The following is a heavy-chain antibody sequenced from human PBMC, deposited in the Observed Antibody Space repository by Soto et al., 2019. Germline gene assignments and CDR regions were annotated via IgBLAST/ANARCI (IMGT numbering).Heavy chain of an antibody. CDR3: ATDRVRFRDGSGSSYYFDY. Sequence: ASVKVSCKVSGYTLTELSMHWVRQAPGKGLEWMGGFDPEDGETIYAQKFQGRVTMTEDTSTDTAYMELSSLRSEDTAVYYCATDRVRFRDGSGSSYYFDYWGQGTLVTVSS. CDR1: GYTLTELS. J-gene: IGHJ4*02. CDR2: FDPEDGET. V-gene: IGHV1-24*01. D-gene: IGHD3-10*01.